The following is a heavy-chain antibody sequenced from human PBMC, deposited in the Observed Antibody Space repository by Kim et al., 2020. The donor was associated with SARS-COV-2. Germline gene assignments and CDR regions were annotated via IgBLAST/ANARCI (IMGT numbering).Heavy chain of an antibody. D-gene: IGHD2-2*01. J-gene: IGHJ6*02. CDR2: ISGDGCST. CDR1: GFNFEDYA. Sequence: GGSLRLSCAASGFNFEDYAMHWVRQAPGKGLEWVSLISGDGCSTYYADSVNGRFTISRDNSKNSLYLQMNSLRTEDTALYYCASSTSPGQYYYYYGMDVWVQGTTVTLS. V-gene: IGHV3-43*02. CDR3: ASSTSPGQYYYYYGMDV.